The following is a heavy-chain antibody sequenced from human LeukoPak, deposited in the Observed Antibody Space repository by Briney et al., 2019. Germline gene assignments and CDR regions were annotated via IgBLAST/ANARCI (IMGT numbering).Heavy chain of an antibody. D-gene: IGHD3-10*01. CDR3: ARVGYYSSGLFSYFDY. J-gene: IGHJ4*02. CDR1: GFTFSRYA. CDR2: ISYDGSNE. Sequence: PGGSLRLSCAASGFTFSRYAMHWVRQAPGKGLEWVAVISYDGSNEYYAESVKGRFTISKDSSENTLYLEMNSLRVEDTAVYYCARVGYYSSGLFSYFDYWGQGTLVTVSS. V-gene: IGHV3-30-3*01.